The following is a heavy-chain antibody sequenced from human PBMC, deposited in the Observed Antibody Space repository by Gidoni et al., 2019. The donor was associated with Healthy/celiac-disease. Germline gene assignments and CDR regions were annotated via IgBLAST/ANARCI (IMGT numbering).Heavy chain of an antibody. CDR1: GFTFGDYA. V-gene: IGHV3-49*03. CDR3: TKSYCSSTSCYIGSQWWFDP. D-gene: IGHD2-2*02. CDR2: IRSKAYGGTT. Sequence: EVQLVESGGGLVQPGRSLRLSCTASGFTFGDYAMSWFRQAPGKGLDWVGFIRSKAYGGTTEYAASVKGRFTISRDDSKSIAYLQMNSLKTEDTAVYYCTKSYCSSTSCYIGSQWWFDPWGQGTLVTVSS. J-gene: IGHJ5*02.